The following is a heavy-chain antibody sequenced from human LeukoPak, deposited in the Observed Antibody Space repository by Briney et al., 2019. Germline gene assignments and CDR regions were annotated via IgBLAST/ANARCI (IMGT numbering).Heavy chain of an antibody. V-gene: IGHV4-59*12. CDR1: GGSFSGYY. D-gene: IGHD2-2*01. J-gene: IGHJ3*02. Sequence: SETLSLTCAVYGGSFSGYYWSWIRQPPGKGLEWIGYIYYSGSTNYNPSLKSRVTMSVDTSKNQFSLKLSSVTAADTAVYYCARRSTRAVGAFDIWGQGTMVTVSS. CDR2: IYYSGST. CDR3: ARRSTRAVGAFDI.